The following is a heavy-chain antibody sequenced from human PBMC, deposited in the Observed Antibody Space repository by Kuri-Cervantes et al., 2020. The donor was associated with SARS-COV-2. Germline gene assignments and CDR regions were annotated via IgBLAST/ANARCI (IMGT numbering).Heavy chain of an antibody. V-gene: IGHV3-21*05. CDR3: ARDRGNYYDSSGYYLDY. CDR2: ISSSSSYI. D-gene: IGHD3-22*01. CDR1: GFTFSSYS. J-gene: IGHJ4*02. Sequence: GESLKISCAASGFTFSSYSMNWVRQAPGKGLEWVSYISSSSSYIYYADSVKGRFTISRDNAKNSLYLQMNSLRAEDTAVYYCARDRGNYYDSSGYYLDYWGQGTLVTVSS.